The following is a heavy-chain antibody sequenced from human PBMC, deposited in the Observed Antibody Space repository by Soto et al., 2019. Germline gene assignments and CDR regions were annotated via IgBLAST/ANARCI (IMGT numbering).Heavy chain of an antibody. V-gene: IGHV3-23*01. CDR2: ISGSGGST. D-gene: IGHD3-10*01. CDR3: ATSTGDYYGSGSWYYYYYGMDV. CDR1: GFTFSSYA. J-gene: IGHJ6*02. Sequence: EVQLLESGGGLVQPGGSLRLSCAASGFTFSSYAMSWVRQAPGKGLEWVSAISGSGGSTYYADSVKGRFTISRDNSKNTLYLQMNSLRAEDTAVYYCATSTGDYYGSGSWYYYYYGMDVWDQGTTVTVSS.